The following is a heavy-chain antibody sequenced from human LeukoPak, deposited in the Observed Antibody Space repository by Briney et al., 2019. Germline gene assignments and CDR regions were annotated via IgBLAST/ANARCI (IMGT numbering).Heavy chain of an antibody. Sequence: PGGPLRLSCAASGFTFSSYEMNWVRQAPGKGLEWVSYISSSGSTIYYADSVKGRFTISRDNAKNSLYLQMNSLRAEDTAVYYCAKDGGQTYYYDSSGYYLRGHFDYWGQGTLVTVSS. CDR1: GFTFSSYE. CDR2: ISSSGSTI. D-gene: IGHD3-22*01. J-gene: IGHJ4*02. CDR3: AKDGGQTYYYDSSGYYLRGHFDY. V-gene: IGHV3-48*03.